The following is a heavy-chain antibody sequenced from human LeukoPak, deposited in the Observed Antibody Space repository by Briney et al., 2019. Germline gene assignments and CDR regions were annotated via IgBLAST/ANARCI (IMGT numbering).Heavy chain of an antibody. CDR1: GFTFSSYW. V-gene: IGHV3-7*01. D-gene: IGHD3-22*01. CDR3: ARRKYYYDSSGYYFDYYYMDV. J-gene: IGHJ6*03. Sequence: PGGSLRLSCAASGFTFSSYWMSWVRQAPGKGLEWVANIKQDGSEKYYVDSVKGRFTISRDNAKNSLYLQMNSLRAEDTAVYYCARRKYYYDSSGYYFDYYYMDVWGIGTTVTVSS. CDR2: IKQDGSEK.